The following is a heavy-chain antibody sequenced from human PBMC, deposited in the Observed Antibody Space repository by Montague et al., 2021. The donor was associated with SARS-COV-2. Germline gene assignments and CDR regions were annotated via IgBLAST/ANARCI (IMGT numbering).Heavy chain of an antibody. Sequence: SETLSLTCALSGGSFTGYYWRWIRRPPGERPEWIGEVSDTGKNNXNKSLMSRVTISLDTSRTQVSLKLNSVTAADTAVYYCARGAGGIVRLRPKGDAFDLWGQGTMVTVSS. CDR3: ARGAGGIVRLRPKGDAFDL. CDR2: VSDTGKN. J-gene: IGHJ3*01. V-gene: IGHV4-34*01. D-gene: IGHD5-12*01. CDR1: GGSFTGYY.